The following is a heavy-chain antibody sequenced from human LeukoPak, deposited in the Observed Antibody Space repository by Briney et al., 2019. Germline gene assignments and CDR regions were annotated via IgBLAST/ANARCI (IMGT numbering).Heavy chain of an antibody. CDR1: GGSFSGYY. V-gene: IGHV4-34*01. Sequence: PSETLSLTCAVYGGSFSGYYWSWIRQPPGKGLEWIGEINHSGSTNYNPSLKSRVTISVDTSKNQFSLKLSSVTAADTAVYYCARAQSIAAAGTRRRWFDPWGQGTLVTVSS. J-gene: IGHJ5*02. CDR2: INHSGST. CDR3: ARAQSIAAAGTRRRWFDP. D-gene: IGHD6-13*01.